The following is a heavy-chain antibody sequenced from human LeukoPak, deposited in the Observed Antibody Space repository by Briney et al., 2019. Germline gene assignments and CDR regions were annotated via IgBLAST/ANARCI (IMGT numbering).Heavy chain of an antibody. Sequence: SETLSLTCTVSGGSITSYYWSWIRQPAGKGLEWIGRIYTSGSTNYNPSLKSRLTMSVDTSKNQFSLKLSSVTAADTAVYYCARNYGSGSYYKVQYFDYWGQGTLVTVSS. J-gene: IGHJ4*02. CDR3: ARNYGSGSYYKVQYFDY. CDR1: GGSITSYY. CDR2: IYTSGST. D-gene: IGHD3-10*01. V-gene: IGHV4-4*07.